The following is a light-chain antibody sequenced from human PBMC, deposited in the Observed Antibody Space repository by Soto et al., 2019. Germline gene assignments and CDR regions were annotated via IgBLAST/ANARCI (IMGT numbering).Light chain of an antibody. J-gene: IGLJ3*02. CDR3: SSYTSSSTLWV. V-gene: IGLV2-14*01. CDR2: EVS. Sequence: VLTQPASVSGSPGQSITISCTGTSSDVGGYNYVSWYQQHPGKAPKLMIYEVSNRPSGVSNRFSGSKSGNTASLTISGLQAEDEADYYCSSYTSSSTLWVFGGGAQLTVL. CDR1: SSDVGGYNY.